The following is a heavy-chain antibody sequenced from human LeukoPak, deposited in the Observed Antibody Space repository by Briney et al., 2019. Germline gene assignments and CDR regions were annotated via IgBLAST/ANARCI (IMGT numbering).Heavy chain of an antibody. CDR2: INSDGSST. D-gene: IGHD5-24*01. CDR1: GFTFSSYW. Sequence: GGSLRLSCAASGFTFSSYWMHWVRQAPGKGLVWVSRINSDGSSTGYADSVKGRFTISRDNSRNTLYLQMNSLRAEDTAVYYCAKDDRWLQFCCWGQGTLVTVSA. J-gene: IGHJ4*02. V-gene: IGHV3-74*01. CDR3: AKDDRWLQFCC.